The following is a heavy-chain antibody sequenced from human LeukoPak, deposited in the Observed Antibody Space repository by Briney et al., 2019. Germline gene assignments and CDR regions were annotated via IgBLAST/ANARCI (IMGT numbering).Heavy chain of an antibody. CDR3: ATEALDDSDSYFEY. CDR1: GYTLTELS. CDR2: FDPEDGET. J-gene: IGHJ4*02. Sequence: GASVKVSCEVSGYTLTELSMHWVRQAPGKGLEWMGRFDPEDGETIYAQTLQGRVTMTEDTSTDTAYMELSGLRSEDTAVYYCATEALDDSDSYFEYWGQGTLVTVSS. V-gene: IGHV1-24*01. D-gene: IGHD3-10*01.